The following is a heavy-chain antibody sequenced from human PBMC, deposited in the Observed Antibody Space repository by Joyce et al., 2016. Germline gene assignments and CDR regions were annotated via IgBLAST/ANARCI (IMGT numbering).Heavy chain of an antibody. D-gene: IGHD3-22*01. Sequence: QVQLQESGPGLVKPSETLSLTCTVSGDSINNGDYYWAWLRQPPGKGLEWIGSLQEATTTYYNPCVKSRMFMSVDTSKNQFSLKVDSVTAADTAVYYCARDFSMIIDVFELWGLGTLVTVSS. CDR2: LQEATTT. V-gene: IGHV4-39*07. J-gene: IGHJ3*01. CDR1: GDSINNGDYY. CDR3: ARDFSMIIDVFEL.